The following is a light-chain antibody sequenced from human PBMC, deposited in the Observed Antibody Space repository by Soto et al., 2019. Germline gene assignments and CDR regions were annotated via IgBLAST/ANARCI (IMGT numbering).Light chain of an antibody. J-gene: IGLJ3*02. CDR2: LNSDGSH. Sequence: QPVLTQSPSASASLGASVKLTCTLSSGHSSYAIAWHQQQPEKGPRYLMKLNSDGSHSKGDGIPDRFSGSSSGAERYLTISSLQSEDEADYYCQTWGTGPWVFGGGTKLNVL. CDR3: QTWGTGPWV. CDR1: SGHSSYA. V-gene: IGLV4-69*01.